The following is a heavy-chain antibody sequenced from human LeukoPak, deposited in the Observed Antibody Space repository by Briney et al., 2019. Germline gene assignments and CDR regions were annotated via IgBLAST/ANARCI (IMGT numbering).Heavy chain of an antibody. Sequence: GGSLRLSCTASGFTFGDYAMSWFREAPGKGLEWVGFIRSKAYGGTTEYAASVKGRFPISRDDAKSIADLQMNSLKTEDTAVYYCTREPPGYCSSTSCYYREESFDYWGQGTLVTVSS. CDR1: GFTFGDYA. J-gene: IGHJ4*02. D-gene: IGHD2-2*01. CDR3: TREPPGYCSSTSCYYREESFDY. V-gene: IGHV3-49*03. CDR2: IRSKAYGGTT.